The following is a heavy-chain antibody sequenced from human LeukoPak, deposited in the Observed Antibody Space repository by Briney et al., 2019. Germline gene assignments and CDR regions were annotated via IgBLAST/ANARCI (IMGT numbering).Heavy chain of an antibody. CDR1: GFIFSRYG. CDR3: AREYQDYTLAY. Sequence: GRPLRLSCAASGFIFSRYGMHWVRQAPGTGLEWVAVISYDGNNKYYANSVKGRFTISRDNSRNMLYLQMNSLRPEDTAVYYCAREYQDYTLAYWGQGALVTVSS. J-gene: IGHJ4*02. CDR2: ISYDGNNK. V-gene: IGHV3-30*03. D-gene: IGHD4-11*01.